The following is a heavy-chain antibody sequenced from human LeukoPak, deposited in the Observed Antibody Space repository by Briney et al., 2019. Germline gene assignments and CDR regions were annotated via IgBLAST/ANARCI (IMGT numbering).Heavy chain of an antibody. D-gene: IGHD1-26*01. CDR1: GGTFSSYA. V-gene: IGHV1-69*13. CDR3: ARDFNGGSYNI. Sequence: GASVKVSCKASGGTFSSYAIIWVRQAPGQGLEWMGGIIPIFGTANYAQKFQGRVTITADESTSTAYMELSSLRSEDTAVYYCARDFNGGSYNIWGQGTMVTVSS. J-gene: IGHJ3*02. CDR2: IIPIFGTA.